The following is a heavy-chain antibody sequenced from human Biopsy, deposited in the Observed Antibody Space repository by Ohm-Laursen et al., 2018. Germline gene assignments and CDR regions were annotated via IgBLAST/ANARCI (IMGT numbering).Heavy chain of an antibody. CDR3: ARATSSTGWPYYYFYGMDV. Sequence: TLSLTCTVSGGSISSDYWSWIWQTPGKGLEWIGYIYYSGSTNYNPSLKSRVTISVDTSKNQFSLRLNSVTAADTAVYYCARATSSTGWPYYYFYGMDVWGQGTTVTVSS. D-gene: IGHD2-2*01. CDR1: GGSISSDY. J-gene: IGHJ6*02. V-gene: IGHV4-59*01. CDR2: IYYSGST.